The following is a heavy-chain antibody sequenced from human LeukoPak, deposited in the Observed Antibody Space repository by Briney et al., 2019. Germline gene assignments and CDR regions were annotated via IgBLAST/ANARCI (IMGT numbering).Heavy chain of an antibody. D-gene: IGHD1-26*01. CDR3: ARAHYSGNYGDFDY. CDR1: AFTVSSNY. CDR2: IYSSGST. V-gene: IGHV3-53*01. J-gene: IGHJ4*02. Sequence: GGSLRLSCAASAFTVSSNYMSWVRQAPGKGLEWVSVIYSSGSTYYADSMKGRFTISRDNSKNTLYLQMNSLRVEDTAVYYCARAHYSGNYGDFDYWGQGTLVTVSS.